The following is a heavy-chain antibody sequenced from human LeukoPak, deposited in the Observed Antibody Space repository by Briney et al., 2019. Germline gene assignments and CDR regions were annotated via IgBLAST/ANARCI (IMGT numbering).Heavy chain of an antibody. V-gene: IGHV4-4*02. D-gene: IGHD3-22*01. J-gene: IGHJ4*02. CDR2: IHHSGTT. Sequence: SETLSLTCAVSGGSISSNWWSWVRQPPGKGLEWIGEIHHSGTTNSNPSLKNRLTISVDKSKNQFSLKLSSVTAADTAVYYCARGQYYYDSSYYFDYWGQGTLVTVSS. CDR3: ARGQYYYDSSYYFDY. CDR1: GGSISSNW.